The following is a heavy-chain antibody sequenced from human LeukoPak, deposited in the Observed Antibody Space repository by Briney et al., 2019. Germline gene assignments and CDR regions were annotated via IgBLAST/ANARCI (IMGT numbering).Heavy chain of an antibody. CDR1: GYTFTSYG. V-gene: IGHV1-18*01. CDR3: ARDYRLVRQWLVRPAWDWFDP. CDR2: ISAHNGNT. J-gene: IGHJ5*02. Sequence: ASVKVSCKASGYTFTSYGISWVRQAPGQGLEWMGWISAHNGNTNYAQKLQGRVTMTTDTSTSTAYMELRSLRSDDTAVYYCARDYRLVRQWLVRPAWDWFDPWGQGTLVTVSS. D-gene: IGHD6-19*01.